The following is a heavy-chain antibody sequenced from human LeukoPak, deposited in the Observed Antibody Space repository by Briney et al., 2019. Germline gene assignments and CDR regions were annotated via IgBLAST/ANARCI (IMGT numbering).Heavy chain of an antibody. CDR1: GFTVSSNY. CDR3: ARERTDTSMDY. CDR2: IYSGGST. Sequence: GGSLRLSCAASGFTVSSNYMSWVRQAPGKGLEWVSVIYSGGSTYYADSVKGRFTISRDNSKNTLYLQMNSLRAEDTAVYYCARERTDTSMDYWGQGTLVTVSS. V-gene: IGHV3-53*01. D-gene: IGHD5-18*01. J-gene: IGHJ4*02.